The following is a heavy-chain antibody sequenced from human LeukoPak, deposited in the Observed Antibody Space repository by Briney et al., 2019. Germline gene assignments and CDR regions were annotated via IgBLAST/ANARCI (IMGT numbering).Heavy chain of an antibody. J-gene: IGHJ6*03. CDR1: GGSFSDYY. CDR3: ARHAPRGYSYGVGYYYYYMDV. D-gene: IGHD5-18*01. CDR2: VNHSGST. V-gene: IGHV4-34*01. Sequence: SETLSLTCAVYGGSFSDYYWSWIRQPPGKGLEWIGEVNHSGSTKYNPSLTSRVTISVDTSKNQFSLKLSSVTAADTAVYYCARHAPRGYSYGVGYYYYYMDVWGKGTTVTISS.